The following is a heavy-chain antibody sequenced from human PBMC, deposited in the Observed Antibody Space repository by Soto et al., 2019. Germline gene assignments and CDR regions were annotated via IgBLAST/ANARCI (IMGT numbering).Heavy chain of an antibody. CDR2: ISYDGSKR. Sequence: GGSLRLSCAVSGFTFSYYGLHWVRHAPGKGLEWVAGISYDGSKRYYGGSVKGRFSISRDNPNNTLYLQSNSLRDEDTAVYYCAKGGRIPTSSVDYWGQGTLVTVSS. J-gene: IGHJ4*02. V-gene: IGHV3-30*18. CDR3: AKGGRIPTSSVDY. CDR1: GFTFSYYG. D-gene: IGHD2-2*01.